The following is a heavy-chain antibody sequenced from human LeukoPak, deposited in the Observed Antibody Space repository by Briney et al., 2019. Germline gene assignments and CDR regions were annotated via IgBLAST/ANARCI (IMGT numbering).Heavy chain of an antibody. J-gene: IGHJ4*02. V-gene: IGHV1-2*02. Sequence: ASVKVSCKASGYTFTGYHMHWVRQAPGQGLEWMAWINPNSGATDYAQKFQGRVSMTRDTSTSTAYMELSRLRSDDTAVYYCARLNGNHFDYWGQGTLVTVSS. D-gene: IGHD1-14*01. CDR2: INPNSGAT. CDR1: GYTFTGYH. CDR3: ARLNGNHFDY.